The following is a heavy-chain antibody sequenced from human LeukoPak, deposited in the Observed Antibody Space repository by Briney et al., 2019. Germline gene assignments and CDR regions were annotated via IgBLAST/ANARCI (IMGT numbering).Heavy chain of an antibody. V-gene: IGHV3-30*04. Sequence: GGSLRLSCAASGFTFSGYALHWVRQAPGKGLEWVAVISYDGNNKYYTDSVKGRFTISRDNSKNTLYLQMNSLRAEDTAVYYCARSYDSSGYYFDYWGQGTLVTVSS. D-gene: IGHD3-22*01. CDR1: GFTFSGYA. CDR3: ARSYDSSGYYFDY. CDR2: ISYDGNNK. J-gene: IGHJ4*02.